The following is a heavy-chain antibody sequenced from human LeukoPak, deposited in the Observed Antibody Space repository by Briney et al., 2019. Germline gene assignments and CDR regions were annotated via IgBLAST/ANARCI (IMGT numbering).Heavy chain of an antibody. CDR3: AGADYYYDSSGYYPVVRYNWFDP. CDR2: IYYSGST. V-gene: IGHV4-59*04. J-gene: IGHJ5*02. D-gene: IGHD3-22*01. CDR1: GGSISSYY. Sequence: SETLSLTCTVSGGSISSYYWSWIRQPPRKGLEWIGCIYYSGSTYYNPSLKSRVTISVDTSKNQFSLNLSSVTAADTAVYYCAGADYYYDSSGYYPVVRYNWFDPWGQGTLVTVSS.